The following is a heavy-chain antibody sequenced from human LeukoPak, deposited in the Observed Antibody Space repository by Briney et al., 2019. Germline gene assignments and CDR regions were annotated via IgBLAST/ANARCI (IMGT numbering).Heavy chain of an antibody. D-gene: IGHD3-22*01. CDR2: INSDGSST. CDR1: GFTFSSYW. V-gene: IGHV3-74*01. CDR3: ARAPYYYDSSGYLPH. Sequence: GGSLRLSCAASGFTFSSYWMHWVRQAPGKGLVWVSRINSDGSSTSYADSVKGRFTISRDNAKNTLYLQMNSVRAEDTAVYYCARAPYYYDSSGYLPHWGQGTLVTVSS. J-gene: IGHJ4*02.